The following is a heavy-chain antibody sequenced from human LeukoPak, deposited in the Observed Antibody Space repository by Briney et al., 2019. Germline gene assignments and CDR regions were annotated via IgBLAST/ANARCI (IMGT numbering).Heavy chain of an antibody. D-gene: IGHD3-3*01. CDR1: GYTFTSYD. J-gene: IGHJ5*02. CDR3: ARTYYDFWSGYYSASNWFDP. CDR2: MNPNSGNT. Sequence: GASVKVSCKASGYTFTSYDINWVRQATGQGLEWMGWMNPNSGNTGYAQKFQGRVTMTRNTSISTAYVELSSLRSEDTAVYYCARTYYDFWSGYYSASNWFDPWGQGTLVTVSS. V-gene: IGHV1-8*01.